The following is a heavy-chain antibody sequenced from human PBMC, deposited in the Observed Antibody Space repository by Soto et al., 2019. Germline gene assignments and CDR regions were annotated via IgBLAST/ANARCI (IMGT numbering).Heavy chain of an antibody. CDR2: ISSSSSYI. CDR1: GFTFSSYS. CDR3: ARERITMVRGVISDFDY. V-gene: IGHV3-21*01. Sequence: EVQLVESGGGLVKPGGSLRLSCVASGFTFSSYSMNWVRQAPGKGLEWVSSISSSSSYIYYADSVKGRFTISRDNAKNSLYLQMNSLRAEDTAVYYCARERITMVRGVISDFDYWGQGTLVTVSS. J-gene: IGHJ4*02. D-gene: IGHD3-10*01.